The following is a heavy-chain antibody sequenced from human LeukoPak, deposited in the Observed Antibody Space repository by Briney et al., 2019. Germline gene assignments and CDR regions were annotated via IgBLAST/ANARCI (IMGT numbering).Heavy chain of an antibody. CDR1: GGTFSSYA. Sequence: SVKVSCKASGGTFSSYAISWVRQAPGQGLEWMGGIIPIFGTANYAQKFQGRVTITTDESTSTAYMELSSLRSEDTAVYYCARGGEANYYDTSGYYLYYYWGQGTMVTVSS. CDR2: IIPIFGTA. D-gene: IGHD3-22*01. V-gene: IGHV1-69*05. J-gene: IGHJ4*02. CDR3: ARGGEANYYDTSGYYLYYY.